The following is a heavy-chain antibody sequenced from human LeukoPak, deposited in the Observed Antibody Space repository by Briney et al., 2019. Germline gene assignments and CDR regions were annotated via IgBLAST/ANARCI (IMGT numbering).Heavy chain of an antibody. Sequence: SVKVSCKASGGTFSSYAISWVRQAPGQGLEWMGRIIPIFGTANYAQKFQGRVTITTDESTSTAYMELSSLRSEDTAVYYCATGLEYSSSAYFDYWGQGTLVTVSS. CDR1: GGTFSSYA. D-gene: IGHD6-6*01. J-gene: IGHJ4*02. CDR3: ATGLEYSSSAYFDY. CDR2: IIPIFGTA. V-gene: IGHV1-69*05.